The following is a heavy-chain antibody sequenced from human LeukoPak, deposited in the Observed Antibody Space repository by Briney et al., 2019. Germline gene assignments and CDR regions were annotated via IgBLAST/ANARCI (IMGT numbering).Heavy chain of an antibody. Sequence: GGSLRLSCAASGFTFSSYGMHWVRQAPGKGLEWVAVIWNDGSNKYYADSVKGRFTISRDNSKNTLYLQMNSLRAEDTAVYYCARDAYCGGDCYFAFQHWGQGTLVTVSS. CDR3: ARDAYCGGDCYFAFQH. CDR1: GFTFSSYG. CDR2: IWNDGSNK. V-gene: IGHV3-33*01. J-gene: IGHJ1*01. D-gene: IGHD2-21*02.